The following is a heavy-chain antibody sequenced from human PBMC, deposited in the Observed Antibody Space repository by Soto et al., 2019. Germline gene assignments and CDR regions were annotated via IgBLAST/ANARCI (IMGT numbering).Heavy chain of an antibody. J-gene: IGHJ4*02. V-gene: IGHV3-11*06. D-gene: IGHD6-19*01. Sequence: IITGGSLRLSCAASGFNFSDHYMNWIRQAPGKGLEWVSYISGSSRYTNFADSVKGRFTISRDNAKNSLYLQMNSLRAEDTAVYYCARHTSGWHYYDYWGQGTPVTVSS. CDR1: GFNFSDHY. CDR2: ISGSSRYT. CDR3: ARHTSGWHYYDY.